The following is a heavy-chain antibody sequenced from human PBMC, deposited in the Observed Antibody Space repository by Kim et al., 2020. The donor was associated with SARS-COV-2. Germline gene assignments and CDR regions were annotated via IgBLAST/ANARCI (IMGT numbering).Heavy chain of an antibody. Sequence: ASVKVSCKASGYTFTSYAMHWVRQAPGQRLEWMGWINAGNGNTKYSQKFQGRVTITRDTSASTAYMELSSLRSEDTAVYYCARGRYKKGFLESQQLDGEGLLDYWGQGTLVTVSS. CDR3: ARGRYKKGFLESQQLDGEGLLDY. CDR2: INAGNGNT. V-gene: IGHV1-3*01. J-gene: IGHJ4*02. CDR1: GYTFTSYA. D-gene: IGHD6-13*01.